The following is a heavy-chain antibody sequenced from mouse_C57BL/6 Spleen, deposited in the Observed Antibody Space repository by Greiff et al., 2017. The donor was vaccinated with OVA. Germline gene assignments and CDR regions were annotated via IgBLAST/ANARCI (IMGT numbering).Heavy chain of an antibody. CDR1: GYTFTSYW. CDR3: ARGDGKAHWYFDV. Sequence: VQLQQPGAELVRPGSSVKLSCKASGYTFTSYWMHWVKQRPIQGLEWIGNIDPSDSETHYNQKFKDKATLTVDKSSSTAYMQLSSLTSEDSAVYYCARGDGKAHWYFDVWGTGTTVTVSS. D-gene: IGHD2-1*01. J-gene: IGHJ1*03. V-gene: IGHV1-52*01. CDR2: IDPSDSET.